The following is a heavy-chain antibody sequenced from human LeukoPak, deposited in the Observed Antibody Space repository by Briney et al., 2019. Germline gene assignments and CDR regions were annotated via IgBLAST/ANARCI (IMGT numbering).Heavy chain of an antibody. CDR3: ARAPRYYDSSGYFDY. CDR1: GGTFSSYA. Sequence: SVKVSCKASGGTFSSYAISWVRQAPGQGLEWMGGIIPIFGTANYAQKFQGRVTITADKSTSTAYMELSSLRSEDTAVYYCARAPRYYDSSGYFDYWGQGTLVTVSS. J-gene: IGHJ4*02. V-gene: IGHV1-69*06. D-gene: IGHD3-22*01. CDR2: IIPIFGTA.